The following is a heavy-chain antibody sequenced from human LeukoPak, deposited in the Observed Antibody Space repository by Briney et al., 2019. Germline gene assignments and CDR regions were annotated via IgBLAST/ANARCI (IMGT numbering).Heavy chain of an antibody. Sequence: PGGSLRLSCAASGFTFSSSAMSWVRQAPGKRLEWVSSISANGGDTYYADSVKGRFTISRDNAKNSLYLQMSSLRAEDTAVYYCARGGATRFDYWGQGTLVTVSS. CDR2: ISANGGDT. D-gene: IGHD5-12*01. CDR3: ARGGATRFDY. V-gene: IGHV3-21*01. J-gene: IGHJ4*02. CDR1: GFTFSSSA.